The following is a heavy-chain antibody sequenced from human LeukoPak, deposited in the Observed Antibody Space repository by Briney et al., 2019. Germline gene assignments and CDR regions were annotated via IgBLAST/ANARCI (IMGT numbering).Heavy chain of an antibody. J-gene: IGHJ4*02. CDR3: ARGLNFDY. CDR2: IYSGGST. V-gene: IGHV3-66*01. D-gene: IGHD2-8*01. Sequence: GGSLRLSCAASGFTFSSYWMHWVRQAPGKGLEWVSVIYSGGSTYYADSVKGRFTISRDNSKNTLYLQMNSLRAKDTAVYYCARGLNFDYWGQGTLVTVSS. CDR1: GFTFSSYW.